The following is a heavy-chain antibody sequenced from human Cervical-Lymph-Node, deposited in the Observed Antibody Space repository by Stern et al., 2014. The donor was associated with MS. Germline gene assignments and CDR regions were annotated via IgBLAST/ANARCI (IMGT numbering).Heavy chain of an antibody. CDR2: FSAYNGNT. Sequence: QVQLVQAGAEVKKPEASVKVSCKASGYTITSYGISWVRTAPGHRLEWMGWFSAYNGNTNYAQKLQGRVTMTTDTSTSTAYMELRSLRSDDTAVYYCARGLLGSENAFDIWGQGTMVTVSS. D-gene: IGHD2-15*01. J-gene: IGHJ3*02. CDR3: ARGLLGSENAFDI. CDR1: GYTITSYG. V-gene: IGHV1-18*01.